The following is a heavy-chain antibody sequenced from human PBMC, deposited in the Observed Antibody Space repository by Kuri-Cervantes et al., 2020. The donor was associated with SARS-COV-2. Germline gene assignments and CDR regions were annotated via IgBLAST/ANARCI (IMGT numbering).Heavy chain of an antibody. CDR2: ISYDGSNK. Sequence: GESLKISCAASGFTFSSYAMHWVRQAPGKGLEWVAVISYDGSNKYYADSVKGRFTISRDNSKNTLYLQMNGLRAEDTAVYYCARDRYWGPQYYYYYMDVWGKGTTVTVSS. CDR3: ARDRYWGPQYYYYYMDV. D-gene: IGHD7-27*01. CDR1: GFTFSSYA. J-gene: IGHJ6*03. V-gene: IGHV3-30-3*01.